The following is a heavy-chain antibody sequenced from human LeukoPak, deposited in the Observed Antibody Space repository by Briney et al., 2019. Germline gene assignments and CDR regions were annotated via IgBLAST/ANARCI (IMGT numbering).Heavy chain of an antibody. V-gene: IGHV4-39*07. D-gene: IGHD1-20*01. J-gene: IGHJ3*02. Sequence: PSETLSLTCTVSGGSISSSSYYWGWIRQPPGKGLEWIGSIYYSGSTNYNPSLKSRVTISVDTSKNQFSLKLSSVTAADTAVYYCAREYLDAFDIWGQGTMVTVSS. CDR2: IYYSGST. CDR1: GGSISSSSYY. CDR3: AREYLDAFDI.